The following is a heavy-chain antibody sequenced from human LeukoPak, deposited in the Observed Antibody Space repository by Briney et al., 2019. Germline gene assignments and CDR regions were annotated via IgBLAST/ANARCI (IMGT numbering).Heavy chain of an antibody. CDR3: ARERSSGINWFDP. D-gene: IGHD6-19*01. V-gene: IGHV1-2*02. J-gene: IGHJ5*02. CDR2: INANNGDT. CDR1: GFTFTGYY. Sequence: ASVKVSCKASGFTFTGYYMHWVRQAPGQGLEWMGWINANNGDTNYAQKFRGRVTMTRDTSISTAYMELSRLRSDDTAVYYCARERSSGINWFDPWGQGTLVTVSS.